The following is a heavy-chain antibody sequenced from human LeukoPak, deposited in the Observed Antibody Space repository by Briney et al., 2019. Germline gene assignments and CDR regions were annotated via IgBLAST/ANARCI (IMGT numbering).Heavy chain of an antibody. V-gene: IGHV3-11*03. J-gene: IGHJ4*02. Sequence: GGSLRLSCAASGFTFSDYYMSWIRQAPGKGLEWVSYISSSSSYTNYADSVKGRFTISRDNAKNSLYLQMNSLRAEDTAVYYCARSEGFGELGGDYWGQGTLVTVSS. D-gene: IGHD3-10*01. CDR3: ARSEGFGELGGDY. CDR1: GFTFSDYY. CDR2: ISSSSSYT.